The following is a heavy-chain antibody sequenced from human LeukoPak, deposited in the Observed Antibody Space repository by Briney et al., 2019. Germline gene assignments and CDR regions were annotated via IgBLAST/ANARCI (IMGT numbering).Heavy chain of an antibody. V-gene: IGHV3-30*04. CDR1: GLTFRTYT. CDR3: ARSLMRPYFDY. Sequence: PGGSLRLSCLVSGLTFRTYTMNWIRQAPGKGLEWVASMSFDGSDQFYADSVRGRFTISRDNSKNTLFLQMSSLRSDDTAGYYCARSLMRPYFDYWGQGTLVSVSS. J-gene: IGHJ4*02. D-gene: IGHD3-10*01. CDR2: MSFDGSDQ.